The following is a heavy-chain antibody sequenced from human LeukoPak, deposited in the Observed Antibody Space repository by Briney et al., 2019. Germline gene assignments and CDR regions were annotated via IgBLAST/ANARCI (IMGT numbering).Heavy chain of an antibody. V-gene: IGHV1-2*02. D-gene: IGHD3-3*01. CDR1: GYTFTSYG. CDR3: ARSPITICGVVIRYYFDY. Sequence: ASVKVSCKASGYTFTSYGISWVRQAPGQGLEWMGWINPNSGGTNYAQKFHGRVTKTRHTSISTAYMELSRLRSDDTAVYYCARSPITICGVVIRYYFDYWGQGTLVTVSS. CDR2: INPNSGGT. J-gene: IGHJ4*02.